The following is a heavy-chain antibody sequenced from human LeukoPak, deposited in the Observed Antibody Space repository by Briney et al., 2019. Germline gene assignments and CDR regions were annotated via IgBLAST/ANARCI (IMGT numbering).Heavy chain of an antibody. Sequence: GGSLRLSCAASGFTFSSYGMHWVRQAPGKGLEWVAFIRYDGSNKYYADSVKGRFTISRDNSKNTLYLQMNSLRAEDTAVYYCAKTFYYYDSKGDYWGQGTLVTVSS. CDR1: GFTFSSYG. D-gene: IGHD3-22*01. V-gene: IGHV3-30*02. J-gene: IGHJ4*02. CDR2: IRYDGSNK. CDR3: AKTFYYYDSKGDY.